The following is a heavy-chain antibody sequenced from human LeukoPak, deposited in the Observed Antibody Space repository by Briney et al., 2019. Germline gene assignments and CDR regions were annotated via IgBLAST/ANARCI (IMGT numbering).Heavy chain of an antibody. CDR3: ARSYDYVWETYRYNSEFDY. CDR1: GFIFSIYR. Sequence: GGSLRLSCEASGFIFSIYRMNWVRQAPGKGLEWISFIDYNNSIYYADSVTGRFTISRDNAKNLLYLEMHNLRAEDTAVYYCARSYDYVWETYRYNSEFDYWGQGTLVTVSS. V-gene: IGHV3-48*01. D-gene: IGHD3-16*02. J-gene: IGHJ4*02. CDR2: IDYNNSI.